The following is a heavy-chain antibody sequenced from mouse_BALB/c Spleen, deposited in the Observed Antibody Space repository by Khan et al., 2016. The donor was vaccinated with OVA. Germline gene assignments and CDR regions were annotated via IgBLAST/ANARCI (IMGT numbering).Heavy chain of an antibody. J-gene: IGHJ2*01. D-gene: IGHD4-1*01. V-gene: IGHV1-9*01. CDR1: GYTFSSYW. CDR3: TRRDWEGYFDY. Sequence: QVQLKESGAELMKPEASVKISCKATGYTFSSYWIEWVKQRPGHGLEWIGEILPGSGSTNYNEKFKGKATFTADTSSNTASIQLNSLTSEDSAVYYCTRRDWEGYFDYWGQGTTLTVSS. CDR2: ILPGSGST.